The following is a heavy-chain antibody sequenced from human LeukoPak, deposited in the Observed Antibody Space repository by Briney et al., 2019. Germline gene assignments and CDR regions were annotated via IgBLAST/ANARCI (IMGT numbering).Heavy chain of an antibody. D-gene: IGHD1-26*01. CDR1: GFSFSTYW. CDR3: ARDSGSFFVDF. CDR2: IKPDGSQK. V-gene: IGHV3-7*01. Sequence: GGSLRLSCAASGFSFSTYWMTWVRQAPGKGLEWVANIKPDGSQKYCVDSVKGRSTISRDNAKNSLYLQMNSLRAEDTAVYYCARDSGSFFVDFWGQGTLVTVSS. J-gene: IGHJ4*02.